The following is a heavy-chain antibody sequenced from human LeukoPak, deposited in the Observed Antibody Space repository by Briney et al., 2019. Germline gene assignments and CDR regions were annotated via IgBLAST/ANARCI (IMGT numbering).Heavy chain of an antibody. CDR2: ISAYNGNT. J-gene: IGHJ6*02. CDR1: GYTFTSYG. CDR3: ARGSGSYLKGIDYYYYGMDV. V-gene: IGHV1-18*01. Sequence: GASVKVSCKASGYTFTSYGISWVRQAPGQGLEWMGWISAYNGNTNYAQKLQGRVTMTTDTSTSTAYMELRSLRSDDTAVYYCARGSGSYLKGIDYYYYGMDVWGQGTTVTVSS. D-gene: IGHD3-10*01.